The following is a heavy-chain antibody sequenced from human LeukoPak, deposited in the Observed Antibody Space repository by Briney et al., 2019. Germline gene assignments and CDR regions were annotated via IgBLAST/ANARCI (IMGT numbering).Heavy chain of an antibody. CDR1: GFTFSSYT. Sequence: GGSLRLSCAASGFTFSSYTMSWVRQAPGKGPEWVSYISSSSSTIYYADSVKGRFTISRDNAKNSLYLQMNSLRAEDTAVYYCARDLGPGDLQFHWGQGTLVTVSS. D-gene: IGHD5-24*01. J-gene: IGHJ4*02. CDR2: ISSSSSTI. CDR3: ARDLGPGDLQFH. V-gene: IGHV3-48*04.